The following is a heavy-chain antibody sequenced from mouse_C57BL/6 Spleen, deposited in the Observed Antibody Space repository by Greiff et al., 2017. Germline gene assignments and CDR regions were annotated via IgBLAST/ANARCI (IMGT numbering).Heavy chain of an antibody. CDR2: IDPEDGDT. J-gene: IGHJ4*01. V-gene: IGHV14-1*01. Sequence: VQLQQSGAELVRPGASVKLSCTASGFNIKDYYMHWVKQRPEQGLEWIGRIDPEDGDTEYAPKFQGKATMTADTSSNTAYLQLSSLTSEDTAVYYCTTHGSSPLAMDYWGQGTSVTVSS. D-gene: IGHD1-1*01. CDR1: GFNIKDYY. CDR3: TTHGSSPLAMDY.